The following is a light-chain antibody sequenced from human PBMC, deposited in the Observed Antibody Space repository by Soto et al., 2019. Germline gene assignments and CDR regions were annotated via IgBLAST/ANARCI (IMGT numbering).Light chain of an antibody. CDR1: QSISSY. Sequence: DIQITQSPSSLSASVLDRVTITCRASQSISSYLNRYQQKPGKAPKLLIYAASSLQSGVPSRFSGSGSGTDFTLTISSLQPEDFATYYCQQSYSTPWTFGQGTKVDIK. CDR2: AAS. CDR3: QQSYSTPWT. J-gene: IGKJ1*01. V-gene: IGKV1-39*01.